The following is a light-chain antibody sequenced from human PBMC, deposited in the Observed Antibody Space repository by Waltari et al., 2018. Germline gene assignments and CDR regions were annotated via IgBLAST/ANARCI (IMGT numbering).Light chain of an antibody. CDR1: QSVTNNF. J-gene: IGKJ1*01. CDR3: QQSGDSHRA. CDR2: GVS. Sequence: EIVLTQSPGTLSLSPGETATLFCRTSQSVTNNFLAWFQQKPGRVPRLLIFGVSSRATGVPDMFSGSGSGTDFTLTISRLQPEDFAVYYCQQSGDSHRAFGQGTRLEIK. V-gene: IGKV3-20*01.